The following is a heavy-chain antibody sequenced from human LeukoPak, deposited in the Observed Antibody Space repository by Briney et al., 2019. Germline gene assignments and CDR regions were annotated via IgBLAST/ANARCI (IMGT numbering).Heavy chain of an antibody. CDR2: ISGSGGST. CDR3: AKAPYYDILTGYYHFDY. Sequence: PGGSLRLSCAASGFTFSSYAMSWVRQAPGKGLEWAPAISGSGGSTYYADSVKGRFTISRDNSKNTLYLQMNSLRAEDTAVYYCAKAPYYDILTGYYHFDYWGQGTLVTVSS. J-gene: IGHJ4*02. V-gene: IGHV3-23*01. CDR1: GFTFSSYA. D-gene: IGHD3-9*01.